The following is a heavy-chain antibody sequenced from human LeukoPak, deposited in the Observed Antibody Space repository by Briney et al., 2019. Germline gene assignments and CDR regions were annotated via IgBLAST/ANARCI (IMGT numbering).Heavy chain of an antibody. D-gene: IGHD3-10*01. CDR1: GFTFSTYW. J-gene: IGHJ3*02. V-gene: IGHV3-23*01. Sequence: GGSLRLSCAASGFTFSTYWMTWVRQAPGKGLEWVSGLSGSGMTIDYADSVKGRFTISRDNSKNTLYLQMNSLRAEDTAVYYCAKEFNMNREIIRDAFDMWGQGTMVTVSS. CDR3: AKEFNMNREIIRDAFDM. CDR2: LSGSGMTI.